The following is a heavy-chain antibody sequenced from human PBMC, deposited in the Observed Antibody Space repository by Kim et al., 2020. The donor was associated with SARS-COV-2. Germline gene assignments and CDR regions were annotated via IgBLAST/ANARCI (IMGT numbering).Heavy chain of an antibody. CDR3: ARHRYCSGGSCYPQAFDI. D-gene: IGHD2-15*01. J-gene: IGHJ3*02. Sequence: SRVTISVDTSKNQFSLKLSSVTAADTAVYYCARHRYCSGGSCYPQAFDIWGQGTMVTVSA. V-gene: IGHV4-39*01.